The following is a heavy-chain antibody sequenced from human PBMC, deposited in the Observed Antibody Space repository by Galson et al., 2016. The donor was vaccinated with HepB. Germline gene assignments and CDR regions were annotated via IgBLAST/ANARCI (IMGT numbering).Heavy chain of an antibody. J-gene: IGHJ4*02. CDR2: ISGSGRST. V-gene: IGHV3-23*01. D-gene: IGHD6-6*01. CDR3: ARMGHSSSSYFFDS. Sequence: SLRLSCAASGFTFTNHAMSWVRQAPGKGPGWVSLISGSGRSTYYATSLKGRVTISRDNSKNTVYLQMRSLGATDRAVYYCARMGHSSSSYFFDSWGQGALVTVSS. CDR1: GFTFTNHA.